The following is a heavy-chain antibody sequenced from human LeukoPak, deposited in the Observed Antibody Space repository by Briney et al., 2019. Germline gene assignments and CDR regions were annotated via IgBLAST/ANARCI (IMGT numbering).Heavy chain of an antibody. CDR3: AREEEGDAFDI. CDR1: GFTFSSYG. V-gene: IGHV3-74*01. J-gene: IGHJ3*02. Sequence: LAGGSLRLSCAASGFTFSSYGMHWVRQAPGKGLVWVSRINTDGSSTSYADSVKGRFTISRDNAKNTLYLQMNSLRAEDTAVYYCAREEEGDAFDIWGQGTMVTVSS. CDR2: INTDGSST.